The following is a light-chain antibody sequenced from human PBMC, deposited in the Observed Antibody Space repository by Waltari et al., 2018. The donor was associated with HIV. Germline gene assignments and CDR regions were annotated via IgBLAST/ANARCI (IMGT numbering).Light chain of an antibody. CDR2: EVS. V-gene: IGLV2-23*02. Sequence: QSALTPPASVPGSPGQSITISCTGTSSDVGGYNLVSWYQQHPGKAPTLMIYEVSKRPAGVSHRFAGSKCGNTACLTFSGLQAEDEADYCCCAYAGSTTYVIFGGGTKLTVL. CDR3: CAYAGSTTYVI. CDR1: SSDVGGYNL. J-gene: IGLJ2*01.